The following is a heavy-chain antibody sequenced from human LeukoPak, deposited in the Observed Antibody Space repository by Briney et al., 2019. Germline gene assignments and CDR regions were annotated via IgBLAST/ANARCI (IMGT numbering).Heavy chain of an antibody. CDR1: GFTVSSNY. J-gene: IGHJ4*02. Sequence: GGSLRLSCAASGFTVSSNYMSWVRQAPGKGLEWVSVIYSGGSTYYADSVEGRFTISRDNSKNTLYLQMNSLRAEDTAVYYCARGNDYGDYYFDYWGQGTLVTVSS. D-gene: IGHD4-17*01. CDR2: IYSGGST. CDR3: ARGNDYGDYYFDY. V-gene: IGHV3-66*01.